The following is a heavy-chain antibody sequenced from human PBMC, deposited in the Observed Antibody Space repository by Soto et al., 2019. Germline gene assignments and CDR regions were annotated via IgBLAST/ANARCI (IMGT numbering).Heavy chain of an antibody. CDR3: AKHFSVDYFDY. V-gene: IGHV4-39*01. CDR2: IYYSGTT. J-gene: IGHJ4*02. CDR1: GDSITSNSYF. Sequence: SETLSLTCTVSGDSITSNSYFWAWIRQPPGKGLEWIGSIYYSGTTYYNPSLKSRVTISVDRSKNQFSLKLSSVTAADTAVYYCAKHFSVDYFDYWGQRALVTVSS.